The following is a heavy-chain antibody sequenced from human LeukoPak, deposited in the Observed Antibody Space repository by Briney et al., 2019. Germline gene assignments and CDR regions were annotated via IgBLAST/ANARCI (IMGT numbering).Heavy chain of an antibody. CDR3: ARGIGYYDSSGYGFDY. J-gene: IGHJ4*02. CDR2: IYSGGST. D-gene: IGHD3-22*01. CDR1: GFTVSSNY. Sequence: GGSLRLSCAASGFTVSSNYMSWVRQAPRKGLEWVSVIYSGGSTYYAASVKGRFTISRHNSKNTLYLQMNSLRAEDTAVYYCARGIGYYDSSGYGFDYWGQGTLVTVSS. V-gene: IGHV3-53*04.